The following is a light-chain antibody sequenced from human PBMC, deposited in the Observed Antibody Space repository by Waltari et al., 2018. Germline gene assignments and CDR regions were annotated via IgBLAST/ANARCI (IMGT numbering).Light chain of an antibody. J-gene: IGLJ2*01. V-gene: IGLV1-47*01. Sequence: QSVLTQSPSASGTPWQRVTISCSGSSSNIESNHVFWYQQIPGTAPKLLIVRDNMRPSGVPYRFSASKSGTSAALAISGLRSEDEADYYGAAWDNSLSGVLFGGGTKLTVL. CDR1: SSNIESNH. CDR2: RDN. CDR3: AAWDNSLSGVL.